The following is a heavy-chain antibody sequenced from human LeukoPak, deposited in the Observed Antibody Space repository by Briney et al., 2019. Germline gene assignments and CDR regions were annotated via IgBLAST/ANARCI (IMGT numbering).Heavy chain of an antibody. Sequence: GGSLRLSCAASGFTFDDYAMHWVRQAPGKGLGWVSGISWNSGSIGYADSVKGRFTISRDNAKNSLYLQMNSLRAEDTALYYCAKVGAAAGGYDYWGQGTLVTVSS. J-gene: IGHJ4*02. D-gene: IGHD1-26*01. CDR2: ISWNSGSI. V-gene: IGHV3-9*01. CDR3: AKVGAAAGGYDY. CDR1: GFTFDDYA.